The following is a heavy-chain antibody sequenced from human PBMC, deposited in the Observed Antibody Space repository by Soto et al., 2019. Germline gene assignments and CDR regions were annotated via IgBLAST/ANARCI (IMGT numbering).Heavy chain of an antibody. D-gene: IGHD6-19*01. V-gene: IGHV3-23*01. CDR1: GFTFSNYA. CDR3: AKVDIAVAGVYYYYGMDV. J-gene: IGHJ6*02. Sequence: GGSLRLSCAASGFTFSNYAMNRVRQAPGKGLEWVSAISASATGTDYADSVKGRFTISRDNSKNTLYLQMNSLRAEDTAVYYCAKVDIAVAGVYYYYGMDVWGQGTTVTVSS. CDR2: ISASATGT.